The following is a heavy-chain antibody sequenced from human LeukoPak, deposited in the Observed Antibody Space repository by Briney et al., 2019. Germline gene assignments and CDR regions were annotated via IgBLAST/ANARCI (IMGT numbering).Heavy chain of an antibody. D-gene: IGHD3-16*01. V-gene: IGHV1-18*04. CDR2: ISAYNGNT. CDR1: GYTFTGYY. Sequence: ASVKVSCKASGYTFTGYYMHWVRQAPGQGLEWMGWISAYNGNTNYAQKLQGRVTMTTGTSTSTAYMELRSLRSDDTAVYYCARADLGGHDALDIWGQGTMVTVSS. CDR3: ARADLGGHDALDI. J-gene: IGHJ3*02.